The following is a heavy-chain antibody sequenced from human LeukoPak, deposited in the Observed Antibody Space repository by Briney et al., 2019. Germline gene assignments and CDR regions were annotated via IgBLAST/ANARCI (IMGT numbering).Heavy chain of an antibody. D-gene: IGHD3-22*01. CDR1: GGSFSGYY. Sequence: PSETLSLTCAVYGGSFSGYYWSWIRQPPGKGLEWIGEINHSGSTNYNPSLKSRVTISVDTSKNQFSLKLSSVTAADTAVYYCARGHDYYDSSGYYDYWGQGTLVTVSS. V-gene: IGHV4-34*01. J-gene: IGHJ4*02. CDR3: ARGHDYYDSSGYYDY. CDR2: INHSGST.